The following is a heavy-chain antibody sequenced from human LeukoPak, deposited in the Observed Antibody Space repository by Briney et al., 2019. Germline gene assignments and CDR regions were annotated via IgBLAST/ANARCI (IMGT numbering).Heavy chain of an antibody. Sequence: GRSLRLSCAASGFTFSCYGMQWVRQDPGKGLEWVAVVWYDGSNKYYAHSVKGRFTISRDNSKNTLYLQMNSLRAEDTAVYYCARLHPDSSGWYPFDYWGQGTLVTVSS. CDR1: GFTFSCYG. D-gene: IGHD6-19*01. CDR2: VWYDGSNK. J-gene: IGHJ4*02. V-gene: IGHV3-33*01. CDR3: ARLHPDSSGWYPFDY.